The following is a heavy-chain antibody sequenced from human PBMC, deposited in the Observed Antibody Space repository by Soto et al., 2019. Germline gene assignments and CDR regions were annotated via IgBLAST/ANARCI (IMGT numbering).Heavy chain of an antibody. CDR2: IYYSGST. V-gene: IGHV4-31*03. CDR3: ARGGIAAAAPPDY. D-gene: IGHD6-13*01. Sequence: QVQLQESGPGLVKPSQTLSLTCTVYGGSISRGCYYWSWVRQHPGKGLEWIGYIYYSGSTYYNPSLKRRVTISVDTSKNQFSLKLSSVTAADTAVYYWARGGIAAAAPPDYWGQGTLVTVSS. CDR1: GGSISRGCYY. J-gene: IGHJ4*02.